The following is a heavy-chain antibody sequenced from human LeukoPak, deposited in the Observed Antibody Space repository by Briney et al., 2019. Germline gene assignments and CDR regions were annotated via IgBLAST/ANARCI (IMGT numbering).Heavy chain of an antibody. CDR2: INHSGST. V-gene: IGHV4-34*01. CDR1: GESFSGYY. D-gene: IGHD2-2*01. CDR3: ASLPEVRNKYQLLWGYYYYMDV. J-gene: IGHJ6*03. Sequence: SETLSLTCAVYGESFSGYYWSWIRQPPGKGLEWIGEINHSGSTNYNPSLKSRVTISVDTSKNQFSLKLSSVAAADTAVYYCASLPEVRNKYQLLWGYYYYMDVWGKGTTVTISS.